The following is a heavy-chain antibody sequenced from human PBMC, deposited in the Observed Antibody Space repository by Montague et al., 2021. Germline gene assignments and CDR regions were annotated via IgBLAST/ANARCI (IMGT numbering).Heavy chain of an antibody. Sequence: SETLSLTCTVSGGSISSFYWSWIRQPPEKGLELIAYIYYSGSAGETTNYNPSLKSRVTISVDSSKNQLSLQLTSVTTADTAVYYCARGRGNSYVSFDSWGQGTLISVSS. D-gene: IGHD5-18*01. CDR3: ARGRGNSYVSFDS. J-gene: IGHJ4*02. CDR2: IYYSGSAGETT. CDR1: GGSISSFY. V-gene: IGHV4-59*13.